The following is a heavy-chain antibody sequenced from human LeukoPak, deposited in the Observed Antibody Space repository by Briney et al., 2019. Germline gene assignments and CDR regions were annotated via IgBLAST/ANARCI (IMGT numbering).Heavy chain of an antibody. CDR1: GGTFSSYA. J-gene: IGHJ3*02. CDR3: AGTHDDYGGNLDAFDI. D-gene: IGHD4-23*01. V-gene: IGHV1-69*05. Sequence: ASVKVSCKASGGTFSSYAISWVRQAPGQGLEWMGGIIPIFGTANYAQKFQGRVTITTDESTSTAYIELSSLRSEDTAVYYCAGTHDDYGGNLDAFDIWGQGTMVTVSS. CDR2: IIPIFGTA.